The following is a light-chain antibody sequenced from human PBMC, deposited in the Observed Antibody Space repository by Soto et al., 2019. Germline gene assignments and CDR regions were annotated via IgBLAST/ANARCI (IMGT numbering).Light chain of an antibody. CDR3: QQGKTFPYT. Sequence: IQMTQCPSTVSASLGDGINITCRAAQDVGDWLAWYQQRPGKAPKLLIFHASTLQSGVPPRFSGSRSGTTFTLSVSGLQREDFATYYCQQGKTFPYTFGQGTRLEI. V-gene: IGKV1-12*01. CDR1: QDVGDW. CDR2: HAS. J-gene: IGKJ2*01.